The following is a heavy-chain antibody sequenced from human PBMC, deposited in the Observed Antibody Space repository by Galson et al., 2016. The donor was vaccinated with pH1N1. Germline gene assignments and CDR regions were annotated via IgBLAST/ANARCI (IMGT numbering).Heavy chain of an antibody. CDR2: INPDSGGT. V-gene: IGHV1-2*04. D-gene: IGHD5-12*01. J-gene: IGHJ4*02. CDR3: ARILSATSGYDY. Sequence: SVKVSCKASGYTFTGHYIHWVRQVPGQGLEWMGWINPDSGGTKCAQKFQGWVTMTRDTSISATYMELSRLRSDDTANYYGARILSATSGYDYWGQGTRVTVSS. CDR1: GYTFTGHY.